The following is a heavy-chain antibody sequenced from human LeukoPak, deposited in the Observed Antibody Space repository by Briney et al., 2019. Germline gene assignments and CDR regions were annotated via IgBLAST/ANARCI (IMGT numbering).Heavy chain of an antibody. D-gene: IGHD1-26*01. V-gene: IGHV3-30*18. CDR3: AKPGTQWELNHGAFDY. J-gene: IGHJ4*02. Sequence: GGSLRLSCAASGFTFSSYGMHWVRQAPGKGLEWVAVISYDGSNKYYADSVKGRFTISRDNSKSTLYLQMNSLRAEDTAVYYCAKPGTQWELNHGAFDYWGQGTLVTVSS. CDR1: GFTFSSYG. CDR2: ISYDGSNK.